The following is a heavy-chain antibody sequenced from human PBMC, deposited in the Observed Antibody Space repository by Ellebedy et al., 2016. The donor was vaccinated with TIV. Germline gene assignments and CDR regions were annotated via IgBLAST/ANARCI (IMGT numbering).Heavy chain of an antibody. Sequence: MPSETLSLTCTVSGGSISSYYWSWIRQPPGKGLEWIGYIYYSGSTNYNPSLKSRFTISVDTSKNQFSLKLSSVTAADTAVYYCSRLKHLGWFDPWGQGTLVTVSS. CDR1: GGSISSYY. V-gene: IGHV4-59*08. CDR3: SRLKHLGWFDP. J-gene: IGHJ5*02. CDR2: IYYSGST.